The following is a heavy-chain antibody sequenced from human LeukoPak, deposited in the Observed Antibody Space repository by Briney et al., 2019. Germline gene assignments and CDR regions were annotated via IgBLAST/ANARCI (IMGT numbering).Heavy chain of an antibody. D-gene: IGHD6-13*01. Sequence: GGSLRLSCAASGFTFSTYGMTWVRQAPGRGLEWVSAISGSAARTFYADSVKGRFTISRDNSKNTLSLQMNSLRAEDTAVYYCAKDRGSSWTNFDYWGQGTLVTVSS. V-gene: IGHV3-23*01. CDR2: ISGSAART. J-gene: IGHJ4*02. CDR3: AKDRGSSWTNFDY. CDR1: GFTFSTYG.